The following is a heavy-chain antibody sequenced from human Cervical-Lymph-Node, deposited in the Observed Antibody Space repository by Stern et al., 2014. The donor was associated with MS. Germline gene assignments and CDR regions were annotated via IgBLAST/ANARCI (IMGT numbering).Heavy chain of an antibody. V-gene: IGHV4-31*03. Sequence: QVQLQESGPGLVKPSQTLSLTCTVSGGSICSGGFYCNWIRQHPGKGLELLGYTCYSGNTDYNPSLKSRVSISVDTSKNQFSLKVNSVTAADTAVYYCAREEDGSGSYVKGFDYWGQGTLVTVSS. CDR3: AREEDGSGSYVKGFDY. J-gene: IGHJ4*02. CDR1: GGSICSGGFY. D-gene: IGHD3-10*01. CDR2: TCYSGNT.